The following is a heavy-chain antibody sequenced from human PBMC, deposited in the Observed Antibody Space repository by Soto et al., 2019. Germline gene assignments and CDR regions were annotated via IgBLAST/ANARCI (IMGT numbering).Heavy chain of an antibody. CDR3: TKGRRDYYDSSGYYLVPNYYYDYGMDV. CDR2: ISGSGGST. Sequence: EVQLLESGGGLVQTGGSLRLSCAASGFTFSSYAMSWVRQAPGKGLEWVSAISGSGGSTYYADSVKGRFTISRDNSKNTLDLKTNSLRAEDTAIYYCTKGRRDYYDSSGYYLVPNYYYDYGMDVWGQGTTVTVSS. J-gene: IGHJ6*02. V-gene: IGHV3-23*01. CDR1: GFTFSSYA. D-gene: IGHD3-22*01.